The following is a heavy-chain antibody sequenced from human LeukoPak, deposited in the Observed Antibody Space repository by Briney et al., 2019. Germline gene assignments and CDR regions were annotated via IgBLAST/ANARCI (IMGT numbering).Heavy chain of an antibody. CDR1: AFTFTAYW. V-gene: IGHV3-74*01. D-gene: IGHD5-12*01. Sequence: PGGSLRLSCASSAFTFTAYWMNWVRQAPRQGLLWVARINSDGTTTNYADSVKGRFTISRDNAKNTLFLQMNSLRAEDTAVYFCAVSNGGYGPWGQGALVTVSS. CDR3: AVSNGGYGP. J-gene: IGHJ5*02. CDR2: INSDGTTT.